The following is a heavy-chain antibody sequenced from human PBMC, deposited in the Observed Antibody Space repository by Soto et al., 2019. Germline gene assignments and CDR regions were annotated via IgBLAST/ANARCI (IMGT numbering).Heavy chain of an antibody. CDR3: ARGRCTDGVCTYYFDS. J-gene: IGHJ4*02. Sequence: XSVKVSCNASAYPFSDYYIDWVRRAPGQGLEWMGWINPNSGSTKSTQRFQGSVTMTRDTSISTAYMELTRLRSDDTAVYYCARGRCTDGVCTYYFDSCGQRTLVTVSS. CDR1: AYPFSDYY. D-gene: IGHD2-8*01. V-gene: IGHV1-2*02. CDR2: INPNSGST.